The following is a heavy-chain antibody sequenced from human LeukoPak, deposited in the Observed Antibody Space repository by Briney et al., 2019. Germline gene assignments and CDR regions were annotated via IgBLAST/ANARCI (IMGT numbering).Heavy chain of an antibody. CDR1: GYTFTGYY. Sequence: ASVKVSCKASGYTFTGYYMHWVRQAPGQGLEWMGWTNPNSGGTNYAQKFQGRVTMTRDTSISTAYMELSRLRSDDTAVYYCASAPSGSSFMDVWGQGTTVTVSS. D-gene: IGHD3-10*01. CDR3: ASAPSGSSFMDV. CDR2: TNPNSGGT. V-gene: IGHV1-2*02. J-gene: IGHJ6*02.